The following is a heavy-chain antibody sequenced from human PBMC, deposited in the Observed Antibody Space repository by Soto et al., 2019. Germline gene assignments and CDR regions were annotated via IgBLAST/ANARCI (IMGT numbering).Heavy chain of an antibody. V-gene: IGHV1-69*06. CDR3: ARRALELSNWFDP. Sequence: SVKVSFKASGGTFSSYAISWVRQAPGQGLEWMGGIIPIFGTANYAQKFQGRVTITADKSTSTAYMELSSLRSEDTAVYYCARRALELSNWFDPWGQGTLVTVSS. D-gene: IGHD1-7*01. J-gene: IGHJ5*02. CDR2: IIPIFGTA. CDR1: GGTFSSYA.